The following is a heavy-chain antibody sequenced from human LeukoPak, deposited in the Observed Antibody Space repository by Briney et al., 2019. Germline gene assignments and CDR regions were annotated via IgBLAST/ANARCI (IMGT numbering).Heavy chain of an antibody. J-gene: IGHJ6*02. D-gene: IGHD6-19*01. CDR1: GYTFTSYG. V-gene: IGHV1-18*01. CDR3: ARDKTGRTIAVAGYYYYYYGMDV. Sequence: ASVKVSCKASGYTFTSYGISWVRQAPGQGLEWMGWISAYNGNTNYAQKLQGRVTMTTDTSTSTAYMELRSLRSDDTVVYYCARDKTGRTIAVAGYYYYYYGMDVWGQGTTVTVSS. CDR2: ISAYNGNT.